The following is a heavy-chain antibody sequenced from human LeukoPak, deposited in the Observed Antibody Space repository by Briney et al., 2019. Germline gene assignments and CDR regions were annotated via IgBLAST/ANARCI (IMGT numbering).Heavy chain of an antibody. CDR1: GFTFSSFD. CDR2: IGTASDT. J-gene: IGHJ6*03. Sequence: GGSLRLSCAASGFTFSSFDMHWVRQPTGQGLEWVSTIGTASDTYYPGSVEGRFTLSRDNAKNSLYLQMNSLTAEDTAVYYCARGPPRGKYYYMDVWGKGTTVTVSS. D-gene: IGHD1-1*01. CDR3: ARGPPRGKYYYMDV. V-gene: IGHV3-13*01.